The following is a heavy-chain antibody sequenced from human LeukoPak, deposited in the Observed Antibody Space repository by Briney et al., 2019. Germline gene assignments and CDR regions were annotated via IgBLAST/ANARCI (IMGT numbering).Heavy chain of an antibody. CDR3: ARGGIAAADPFDY. CDR1: GGSISSGGYY. CDR2: IYYGGST. V-gene: IGHV4-31*03. J-gene: IGHJ4*02. D-gene: IGHD6-13*01. Sequence: SETLSLTCTVSGGSISSGGYYWSWIRQHPGKGLEWIGYIYYGGSTYYNPSLKSRVTISVDTSKNQFSLKLSSVTAADTAVYYCARGGIAAADPFDYWGQGTLVTVSS.